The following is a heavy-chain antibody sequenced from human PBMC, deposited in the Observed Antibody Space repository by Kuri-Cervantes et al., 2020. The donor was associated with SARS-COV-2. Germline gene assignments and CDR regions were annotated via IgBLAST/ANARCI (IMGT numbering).Heavy chain of an antibody. CDR3: AKESSAYAHGYYYMDV. CDR1: GFTFSSYS. V-gene: IGHV3-23*01. D-gene: IGHD5-12*01. Sequence: GESLKISCAASGFTFSSYSMNWVRQAPGKGLEWVSVVTDSGDSTYYADSVKGRFTISRDNSKNTLSLQVNSLRAEDTAVYYCAKESSAYAHGYYYMDVWGKGTTVTVSS. J-gene: IGHJ6*03. CDR2: VTDSGDST.